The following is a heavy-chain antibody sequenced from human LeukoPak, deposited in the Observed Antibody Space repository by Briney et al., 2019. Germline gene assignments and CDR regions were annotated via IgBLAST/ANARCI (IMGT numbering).Heavy chain of an antibody. Sequence: GGSLRLSCAASGFTFSNYAMHWVRQAPGKGLEWMSVISYDGTNKYFADSVKGRFTISRDNAKNSLYLQMSSLRAEDTAVYYCARDPSRISNYYYMDVWGKGTTVTVSS. CDR3: ARDPSRISNYYYMDV. CDR2: ISYDGTNK. V-gene: IGHV3-30*04. CDR1: GFTFSNYA. J-gene: IGHJ6*03. D-gene: IGHD4-11*01.